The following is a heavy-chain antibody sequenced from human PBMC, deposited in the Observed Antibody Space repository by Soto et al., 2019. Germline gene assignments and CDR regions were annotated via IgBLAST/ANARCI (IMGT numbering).Heavy chain of an antibody. CDR1: GFTFSSYG. D-gene: IGHD2-15*01. Sequence: QVQLVESGGGVVQPGRSLRLSCAASGFTFSSYGMHWVRQAPGKGLEWVAVISYDGTNNYYTESVKGRFTISRDNSKNMXFLQMNSLRAEDTAVYFCAKGDCSGGSCYVSAFDIWGQGTMVTVSS. V-gene: IGHV3-30*18. CDR3: AKGDCSGGSCYVSAFDI. CDR2: ISYDGTNN. J-gene: IGHJ3*02.